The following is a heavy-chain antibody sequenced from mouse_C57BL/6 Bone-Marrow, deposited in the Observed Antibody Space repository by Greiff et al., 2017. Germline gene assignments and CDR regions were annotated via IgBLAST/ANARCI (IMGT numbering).Heavy chain of an antibody. D-gene: IGHD1-1*01. J-gene: IGHJ1*03. CDR2: IYPGSGNT. Sequence: VQLQQSGPELVKPGASVKISCKASGYSFTSYYIHWVKQRPGQGLEWIGWIYPGSGNTKYNEKFKGKATLTADTSSSTAYMQLSSLTSEDSAVYYCAREPPVFVTTVDWCFDVWGTGTTVTVSS. V-gene: IGHV1-66*01. CDR1: GYSFTSYY. CDR3: AREPPVFVTTVDWCFDV.